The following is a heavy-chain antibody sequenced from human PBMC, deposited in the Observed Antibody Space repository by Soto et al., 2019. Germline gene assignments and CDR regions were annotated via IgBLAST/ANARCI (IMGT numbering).Heavy chain of an antibody. Sequence: QVQLQESGPGLVKPSQTLSLTCTVSGGSISSGGSYWSWIRQSPGKGLEWMGYIYYSGTTYYNPYLKSRGSMSPDTSKNQFSLKLSSATAAATAIYYCAGGHCFSSSCSYLDLWGRGTLVTVSS. CDR2: IYYSGTT. CDR3: AGGHCFSSSCSYLDL. V-gene: IGHV4-31*03. J-gene: IGHJ2*01. D-gene: IGHD2-2*01. CDR1: GGSISSGGSY.